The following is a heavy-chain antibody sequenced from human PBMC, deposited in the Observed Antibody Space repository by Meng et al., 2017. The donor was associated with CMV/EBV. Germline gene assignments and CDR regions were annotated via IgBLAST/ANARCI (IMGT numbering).Heavy chain of an antibody. CDR1: GSFSGYS. Sequence: GSFSGYSWGWIRQPPGKGLEWIGEIDHSGSTNYNPSLKSRVTISVDTSKNQFSLKLSSVTAADTAVYYCASLNYCSSTSCSRRFDYWGQGTLVTVSS. V-gene: IGHV4-34*01. CDR3: ASLNYCSSTSCSRRFDY. J-gene: IGHJ4*02. D-gene: IGHD2-2*01. CDR2: IDHSGST.